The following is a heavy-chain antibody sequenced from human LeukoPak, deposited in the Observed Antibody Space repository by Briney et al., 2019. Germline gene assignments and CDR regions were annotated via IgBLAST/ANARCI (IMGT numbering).Heavy chain of an antibody. J-gene: IGHJ4*02. V-gene: IGHV5-51*01. CDR1: QYRFTTYW. CDR2: IYPGDSDT. CDR3: ARHPDEDDFWSGYLDY. D-gene: IGHD3-3*01. Sequence: GESLKISCQSSQYRFTTYWIGWVRQMPGKGLEWMGIIYPGDSDTRYSPSFQGQVTISADKSISTAYLQWSGLKASDTAMYYCARHPDEDDFWSGYLDYWGQGTLVTVSS.